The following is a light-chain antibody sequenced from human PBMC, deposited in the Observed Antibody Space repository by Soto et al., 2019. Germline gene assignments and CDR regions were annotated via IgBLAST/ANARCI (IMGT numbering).Light chain of an antibody. Sequence: DIVMTQSPLSLPVTPGEPASISCRSSQSLLHSKAYNYLDWYLQKPGQSPQLLIYLGSNRASGVPDRFSGSGSGTDFTLKISRVEAEDVGVYYCMQTRQTPLTFGQGTKLEIK. V-gene: IGKV2-28*01. CDR2: LGS. J-gene: IGKJ2*01. CDR3: MQTRQTPLT. CDR1: QSLLHSKAYNY.